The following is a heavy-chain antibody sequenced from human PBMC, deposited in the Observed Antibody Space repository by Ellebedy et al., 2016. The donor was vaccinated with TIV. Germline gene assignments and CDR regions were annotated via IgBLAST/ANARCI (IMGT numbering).Heavy chain of an antibody. J-gene: IGHJ4*02. CDR3: ARRERLRWYLDY. D-gene: IGHD4-23*01. CDR2: IYYSGST. V-gene: IGHV4-39*01. CDR1: GGSISSSSYY. Sequence: MPSETLSLTCTVSGGSISSSSYYWGWMRQPPGKGLEWIGSIYYSGSTYYNPSRKNRVTISVDTSKNQFSLKLPSVTAADTAVYYCARRERLRWYLDYWGQGTLVTVSS.